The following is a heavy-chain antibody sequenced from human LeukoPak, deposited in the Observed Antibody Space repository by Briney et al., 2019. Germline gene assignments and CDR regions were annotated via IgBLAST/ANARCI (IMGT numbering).Heavy chain of an antibody. CDR3: ARDPMVRGVISSNWFDP. CDR2: IYTSGST. V-gene: IGHV4-4*07. Sequence: SETLSLTRTVSGGSISSYYWSWIRQPAGKGLEWIGRIYTSGSTNYNPSLKSRVTMSVDTSKNQFSLKLSSVTAADTAVYYCARDPMVRGVISSNWFDPWGQGTLVTVSS. D-gene: IGHD3-10*01. J-gene: IGHJ5*02. CDR1: GGSISSYY.